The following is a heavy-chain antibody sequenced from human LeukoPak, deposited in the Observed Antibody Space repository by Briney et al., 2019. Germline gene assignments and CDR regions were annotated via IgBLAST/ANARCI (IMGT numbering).Heavy chain of an antibody. D-gene: IGHD5-12*01. J-gene: IGHJ4*02. V-gene: IGHV3-21*01. CDR1: GFTFSSYS. CDR2: ISSSSSYI. Sequence: GGSLRLSCAVFGFTFSSYSMNWVRQAPGKGLEWVSSISSSSSYIYYADSVKGRFTISRDNAKNSLYLQMNSPRAEDTAVYYCARGSSGYDSFDYWGQGTLVTVSS. CDR3: ARGSSGYDSFDY.